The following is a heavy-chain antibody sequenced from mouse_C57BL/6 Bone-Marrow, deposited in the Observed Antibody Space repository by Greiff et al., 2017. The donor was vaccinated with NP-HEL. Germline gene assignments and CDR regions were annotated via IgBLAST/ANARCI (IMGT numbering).Heavy chain of an antibody. CDR3: ARRVTTGYWYFDV. V-gene: IGHV8-12*01. CDR1: GFSLSTSGMG. Sequence: QVTLKESGPGILQSSQTLSLTCSFSGFSLSTSGMGVSWIRQPSGKGLEWLAHIYWDDDKRYNPSLKSRLTISKDTSRNQVFLKITSVDTADTATYYCARRVTTGYWYFDVWGTGTTVTVSS. J-gene: IGHJ1*03. CDR2: IYWDDDK. D-gene: IGHD2-1*01.